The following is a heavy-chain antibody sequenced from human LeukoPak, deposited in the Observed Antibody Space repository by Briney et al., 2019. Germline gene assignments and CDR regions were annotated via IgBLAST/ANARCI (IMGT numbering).Heavy chain of an antibody. V-gene: IGHV3-30*02. J-gene: IGHJ6*02. CDR3: AKSVVYGSGSQMDV. D-gene: IGHD3-10*01. Sequence: PGGSLRLSCAASGFTFSSHGMHWVRQAPGKGLEWVTCIRYDGVNKFYADSVKGRFTVSRDNSKNTLYLQMNSLRVEDTAVYYCAKSVVYGSGSQMDVWGQGTTVTVSS. CDR1: GFTFSSHG. CDR2: IRYDGVNK.